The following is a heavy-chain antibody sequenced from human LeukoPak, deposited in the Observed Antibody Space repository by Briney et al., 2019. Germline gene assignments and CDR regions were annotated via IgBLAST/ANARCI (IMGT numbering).Heavy chain of an antibody. CDR3: VSRDDSSGYYYAY. CDR2: ISSNGVNT. D-gene: IGHD3-22*01. J-gene: IGHJ4*02. CDR1: GFTFSSYA. Sequence: GGSLRLSCSASGFTFSSYAMHWVRQAPGKGMEYVSAISSNGVNTYYATSVKGRFTISRDNSKNTLFLHMSSLRAEDTAVYYCVSRDDSSGYYYAYWGQETLVIVSS. V-gene: IGHV3-64D*06.